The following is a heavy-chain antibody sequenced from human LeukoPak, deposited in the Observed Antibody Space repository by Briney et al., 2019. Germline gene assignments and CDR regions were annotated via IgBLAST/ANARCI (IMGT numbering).Heavy chain of an antibody. Sequence: GRSLRLSCVASGFTFSSYGMHWVRQAPGKGPEWVALISYDGGDKYYVDSVKGRFTISRDNSKNTLYLQMNSLRAEDTAVYYCARAPYGSGSYWFDPWGQGTLVTVSS. J-gene: IGHJ5*02. CDR3: ARAPYGSGSYWFDP. CDR1: GFTFSSYG. CDR2: ISYDGGDK. D-gene: IGHD3-10*01. V-gene: IGHV3-30*03.